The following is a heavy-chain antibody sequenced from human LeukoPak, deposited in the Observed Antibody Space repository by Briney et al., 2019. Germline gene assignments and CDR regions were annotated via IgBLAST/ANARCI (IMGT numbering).Heavy chain of an antibody. J-gene: IGHJ6*03. V-gene: IGHV5-51*01. Sequence: GESLKISCRGSGYTFTSNCIGWVRQIPGKGLEWMGIVYPGDSDTIYGPPFQGQVTISADKSISTAYLQWSSLKASDSAMYYCASLSSAGGFSLAYYYMDVWGKGTTVTVSS. CDR3: ASLSSAGGFSLAYYYMDV. CDR2: VYPGDSDT. D-gene: IGHD6-13*01. CDR1: GYTFTSNC.